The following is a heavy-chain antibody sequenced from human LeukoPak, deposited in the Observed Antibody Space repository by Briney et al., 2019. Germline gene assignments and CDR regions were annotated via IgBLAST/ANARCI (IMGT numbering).Heavy chain of an antibody. D-gene: IGHD3-9*01. V-gene: IGHV1-2*02. CDR2: INPNSGGT. CDR3: ASLGLTYDILTGYYNVPYFDY. J-gene: IGHJ4*02. CDR1: GYTFTGYY. Sequence: ASVTVSCKASGYTFTGYYMHWVRQAPGQGLEWMGWINPNSGGTNYAQKFQGRVTMTRDTSISTAYMELSRLRSDDTAVYYCASLGLTYDILTGYYNVPYFDYWGQGTLVTVSS.